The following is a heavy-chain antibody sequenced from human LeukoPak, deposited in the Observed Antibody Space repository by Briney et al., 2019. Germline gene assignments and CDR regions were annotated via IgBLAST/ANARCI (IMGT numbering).Heavy chain of an antibody. CDR1: GFTFSTYC. V-gene: IGHV3-48*04. CDR2: ISSSSGTI. CDR3: ARARWCGSTSCSFYMDV. D-gene: IGHD2-2*01. J-gene: IGHJ6*03. Sequence: PGGSLSLSCAASGFTFSTYCTNWVRQAPGRGLEWVSYISSSSGTIYYADSVKGRFTISRDNAKNSLYLQMNSLRAEDTAVYYCARARWCGSTSCSFYMDVWGKGTTVTVSS.